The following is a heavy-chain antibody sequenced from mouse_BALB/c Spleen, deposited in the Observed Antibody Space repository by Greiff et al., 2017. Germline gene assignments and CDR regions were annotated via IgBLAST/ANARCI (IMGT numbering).Heavy chain of an antibody. CDR3: TRGEGWPGDD. CDR2: INPSNGGT. J-gene: IGHJ2*01. V-gene: IGHV1S81*02. CDR1: GYTFTSYY. Sequence: QVQLQQPGAELVKPGASVKLSCKASGYTFTSYYMYWVKQRPGQGLEWIGGINPSNGGTNFNEKFKSKATLTVDKSSSTAYMQLSSLTSEDSAVYDCTRGEGWPGDDWGQGTTLTVSS. D-gene: IGHD1-1*02.